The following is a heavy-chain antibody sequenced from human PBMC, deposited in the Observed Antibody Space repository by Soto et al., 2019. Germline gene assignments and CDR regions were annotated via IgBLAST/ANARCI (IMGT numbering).Heavy chain of an antibody. D-gene: IGHD3-22*01. V-gene: IGHV4-30-4*01. CDR1: GGSISSGDYY. CDR3: ARAKDSSGYYWNWFDP. J-gene: IGHJ5*02. CDR2: IYYSGST. Sequence: SETLSLTCTVSGGSISSGDYYWSWIRQPPGKGLEWIRYIYYSGSTYYNPSLKSRVTISVDTSKNQFSLKLSSVTAADPAVYYCARAKDSSGYYWNWFDPWGQGTLVTVSS.